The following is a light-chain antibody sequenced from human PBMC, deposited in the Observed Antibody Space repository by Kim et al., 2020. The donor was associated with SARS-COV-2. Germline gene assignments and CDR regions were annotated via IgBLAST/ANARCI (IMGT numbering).Light chain of an antibody. V-gene: IGKV1-6*01. CDR2: AASI. CDR3: LQDYNYPIT. J-gene: IGKJ5*01. CDR1: QVIGNH. Sequence: AIQMTQSPSSLSASVGDRVTITCRASQVIGNHLGWYQQKPGRAPKLVIYAASISLESEAPTRFSGSGSGTDFTLTISSLQPEDFATYYCLQDYNYPITFGQGTRLEIK.